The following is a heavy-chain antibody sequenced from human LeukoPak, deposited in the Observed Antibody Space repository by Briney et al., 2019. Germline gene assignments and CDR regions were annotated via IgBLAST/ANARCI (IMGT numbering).Heavy chain of an antibody. V-gene: IGHV3-74*01. CDR3: ARGRGGSYHY. CDR1: GFTFSNDR. Sequence: GGSLRLSCAASGFTFSNDRMHWVRQAPGKGLVWVSRINTDGSTTTYADSVKGRFTISRDNAKNTLYLQMNGLRVEDTAVYYCARGRGGSYHYWGQGTLVTVSS. J-gene: IGHJ4*02. D-gene: IGHD1-26*01. CDR2: INTDGSTT.